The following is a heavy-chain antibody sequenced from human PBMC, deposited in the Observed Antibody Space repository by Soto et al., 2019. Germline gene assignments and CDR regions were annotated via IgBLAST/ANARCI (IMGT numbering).Heavy chain of an antibody. J-gene: IGHJ4*02. Sequence: QVQLVQSGSEVKKPGSSVRVSCKASGGSVSNSAISWLRQAPGQGLEWMGGIIPIFGPAIYARKFQGRFTISAAESEGTAYMELNNVRSDDTAVYYCGRGSSLTKVEYWGQGTLVTVSS. D-gene: IGHD2-2*01. CDR3: GRGSSLTKVEY. CDR1: GGSVSNSA. V-gene: IGHV1-69*01. CDR2: IIPIFGPA.